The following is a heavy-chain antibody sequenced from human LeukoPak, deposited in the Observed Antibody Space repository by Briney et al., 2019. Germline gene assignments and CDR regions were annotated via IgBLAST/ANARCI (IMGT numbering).Heavy chain of an antibody. V-gene: IGHV4-34*01. CDR2: INHSGST. CDR3: ARKSYGMDV. J-gene: IGHJ6*04. Sequence: SETLSLTCAVYGGSFSGYYWSWIRQPPGKGLEWIGEINHSGSTNYNPSLKSRVTISVDTSKNQFSLRLSSVTAADTAVYYCARKSYGMDVWGKGTTVTVSS. CDR1: GGSFSGYY.